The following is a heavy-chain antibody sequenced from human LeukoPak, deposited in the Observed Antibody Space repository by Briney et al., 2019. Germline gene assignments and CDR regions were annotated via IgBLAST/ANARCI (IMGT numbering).Heavy chain of an antibody. J-gene: IGHJ4*02. Sequence: GGSLRLSCAASGFTFGDYGMNWVRQAPGKGLEWVSGIYWNGGTIGYADSVKGRFTISRDTAKNSLYLHMNSLRAEDTAIHYCAKGTYGSGTYGSNDYWGQGTLVTVSS. D-gene: IGHD3-10*01. CDR2: IYWNGGTI. CDR1: GFTFGDYG. CDR3: AKGTYGSGTYGSNDY. V-gene: IGHV3-20*04.